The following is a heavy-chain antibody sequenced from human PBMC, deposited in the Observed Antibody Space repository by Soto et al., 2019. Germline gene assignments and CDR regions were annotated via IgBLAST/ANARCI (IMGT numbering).Heavy chain of an antibody. V-gene: IGHV1-69*13. CDR2: IIPIFGTA. D-gene: IGHD3-3*01. CDR1: GGTFSSYA. Sequence: ASVKVSCKASGGTFSSYAISWVRQAPGQGLEWMGGIIPIFGTANYAQKFQGRATITADESTSTAYMELSSLRSEDTAVYYCARAFPGHYDFWVYWGQGTLVTVSS. CDR3: ARAFPGHYDFWVY. J-gene: IGHJ4*02.